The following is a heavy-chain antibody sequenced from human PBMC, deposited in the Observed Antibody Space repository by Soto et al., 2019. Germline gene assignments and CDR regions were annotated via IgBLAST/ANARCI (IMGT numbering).Heavy chain of an antibody. CDR2: ISGSGGRT. V-gene: IGHV3-23*01. Sequence: PGGSLRLSCAASGFTFNNYAMSWVRQAPGKGLEWVSAISGSGGRTYYADSVKGRFTISRDNSKNTLYLQVNSLRAEDTAVYYCAKDYKDIMLAPICGVVIPSGFDPWGLGTLVTVSS. CDR1: GFTFNNYA. CDR3: AKDYKDIMLAPICGVVIPSGFDP. D-gene: IGHD3-3*01. J-gene: IGHJ5*02.